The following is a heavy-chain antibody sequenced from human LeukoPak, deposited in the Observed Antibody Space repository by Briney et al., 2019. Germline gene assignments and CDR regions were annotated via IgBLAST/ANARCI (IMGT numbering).Heavy chain of an antibody. D-gene: IGHD1-1*01. V-gene: IGHV1-18*01. CDR2: ITAYNGNR. CDR3: TRDNDKVVDH. Sequence: ASVKVSCKTSGYTFSNYGISWVRQAPGQGLEWMGWITAYNGNRLYAQRFQGRITLTTDTSTSTSYMELRSLEYDDTAIYYCTRDNDKVVDHWGQGTLVTVSS. J-gene: IGHJ4*01. CDR1: GYTFSNYG.